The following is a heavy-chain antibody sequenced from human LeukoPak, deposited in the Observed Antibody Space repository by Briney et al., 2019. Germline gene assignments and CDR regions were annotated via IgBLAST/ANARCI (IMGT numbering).Heavy chain of an antibody. CDR3: GRGIQSFDP. CDR1: GYTFTSYD. CDR2: INPNSGDT. Sequence: ASVKVSCKASGYTFTSYDINWVRQATGQGLEWMGWINPNSGDTNYAQKFQDRVTMTRDTSMGAAYMEISRLTYDDTAVYYCGRGIQSFDPWGQGTLVTVSS. V-gene: IGHV1-2*02. J-gene: IGHJ5*02.